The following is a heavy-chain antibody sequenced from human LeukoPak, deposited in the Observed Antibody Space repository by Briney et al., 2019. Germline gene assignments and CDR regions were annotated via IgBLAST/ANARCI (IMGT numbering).Heavy chain of an antibody. CDR3: ARVPIPELLWVGEEQGGYYYYYMDV. CDR2: ISAYNGNT. V-gene: IGHV1-18*01. J-gene: IGHJ6*03. CDR1: GYTFTSYG. D-gene: IGHD3-10*01. Sequence: GASVKVSCKASGYTFTSYGISWVRQAPGQGLEWMGWISAYNGNTNYAQKFQGRVTMTTDTHTSTAYMELRSLRSDDTAVYYCARVPIPELLWVGEEQGGYYYYYMDVWGKGTTVTISS.